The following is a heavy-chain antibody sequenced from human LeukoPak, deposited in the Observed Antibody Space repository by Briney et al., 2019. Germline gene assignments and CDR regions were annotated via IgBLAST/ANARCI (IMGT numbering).Heavy chain of an antibody. CDR2: ISYDGNSK. D-gene: IGHD1-14*01. CDR1: GFTFSDHY. Sequence: GGSLRLSCAASGFTFSDHYMDWVRQAPGKGLEWAALISYDGNSKYYADSVKGRFTISRDNSKNTVYLQMDSLRAEDTAVYYCARVTTSTKYYSGMDIWGQGTTVTVSS. V-gene: IGHV3-30*03. J-gene: IGHJ6*02. CDR3: ARVTTSTKYYSGMDI.